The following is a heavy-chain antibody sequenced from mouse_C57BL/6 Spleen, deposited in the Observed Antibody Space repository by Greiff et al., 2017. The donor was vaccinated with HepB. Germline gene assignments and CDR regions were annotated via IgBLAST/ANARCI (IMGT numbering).Heavy chain of an antibody. CDR1: GFTFSSYT. CDR2: ISGGGGNT. V-gene: IGHV5-9*01. D-gene: IGHD2-1*01. CDR3: ARERLGKGNFDV. Sequence: EVMLVESGGGLVKPGGSLKLSCAASGFTFSSYTMSWVRQTPEKRLEWVATISGGGGNTYYPDSVKGRFTISRDNAKNTLYLQMSSQRSEDTALYYGARERLGKGNFDVWGTGTTVTVSS. J-gene: IGHJ1*03.